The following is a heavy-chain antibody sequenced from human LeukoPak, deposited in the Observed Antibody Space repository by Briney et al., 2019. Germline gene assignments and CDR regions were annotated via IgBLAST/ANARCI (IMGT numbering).Heavy chain of an antibody. J-gene: IGHJ4*02. CDR3: ARLAMVRGVDY. CDR1: GFTFSSYE. Sequence: GGSLRLSCAASGFTFSSYEVNWVRQAPGKGLEWVSYISSSGSTIYYADSVKGRFTISRDNAKNSLYLQMNSLRAEDTAVYYCARLAMVRGVDYWGQGTLVTVSS. D-gene: IGHD3-10*01. V-gene: IGHV3-48*03. CDR2: ISSSGSTI.